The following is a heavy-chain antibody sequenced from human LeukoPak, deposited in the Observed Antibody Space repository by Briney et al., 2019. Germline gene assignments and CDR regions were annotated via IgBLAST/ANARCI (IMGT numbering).Heavy chain of an antibody. J-gene: IGHJ4*02. CDR2: IKQDGSDK. CDR1: GFIFSSYW. D-gene: IGHD3-22*01. Sequence: GGSLRLSCAAPGFIFSSYWMSWVRQAPGKGLEWVANIKQDGSDKSYVDSVKGRFTISRDNAKNSLYLQMNSLRAEDTAVYYCARDSRFTMRDYWGQGTLVTVSS. CDR3: ARDSRFTMRDY. V-gene: IGHV3-7*01.